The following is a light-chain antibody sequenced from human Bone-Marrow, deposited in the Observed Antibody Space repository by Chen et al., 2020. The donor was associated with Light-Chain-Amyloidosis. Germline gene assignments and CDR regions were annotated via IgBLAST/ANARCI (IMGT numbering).Light chain of an antibody. CDR1: HGISSY. CDR3: QQYNRYPWT. J-gene: IGKJ1*01. V-gene: IGKV1-8*01. Sequence: AIRMTQSPSSLSASTGDRVTITCRASHGISSYLAWYQQKPGKAPKLLIYAASTLRSGVASRFSGSGSGAEFTHTSSCLQSEDFGTYDCQQYNRYPWTCGQGTKVEIK. CDR2: AAS.